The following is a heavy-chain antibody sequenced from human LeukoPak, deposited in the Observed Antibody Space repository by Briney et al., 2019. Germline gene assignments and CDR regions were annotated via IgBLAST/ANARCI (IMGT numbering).Heavy chain of an antibody. CDR3: ARRGYSGYDR. Sequence: SETLSLTRAVYGGSSSGYYWSWIRQPPGKGLEWIGEINHSGSTNYNPSLKSRVTISVDTSKNQFSLKLSSVTAADTAVYYCARRGYSGYDRWGQGTLVTVSS. V-gene: IGHV4-34*01. D-gene: IGHD5-12*01. J-gene: IGHJ4*02. CDR1: GGSSSGYY. CDR2: INHSGST.